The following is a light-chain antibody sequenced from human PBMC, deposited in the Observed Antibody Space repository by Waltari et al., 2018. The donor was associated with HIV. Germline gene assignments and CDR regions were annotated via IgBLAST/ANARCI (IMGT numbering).Light chain of an antibody. CDR2: EGS. J-gene: IGLJ1*01. V-gene: IGLV2-23*01. CDR3: CSYAGSSSYV. CDR1: SSDVGSSSL. Sequence: QSALNQPASVSGSPGHSITIPCTGTSSDVGSSSLVSWYQQHPGKAPKLMIYEGSKRPSGVSNRFSGSKSGNTASLTISGLQADDEADYYCCSYAGSSSYVFGTGTKVTVL.